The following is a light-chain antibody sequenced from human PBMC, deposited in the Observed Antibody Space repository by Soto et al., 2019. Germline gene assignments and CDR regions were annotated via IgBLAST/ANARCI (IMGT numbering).Light chain of an antibody. J-gene: IGLJ1*01. CDR2: GNS. CDR1: SSNIGTGYD. CDR3: QSFDSSRFYV. V-gene: IGLV1-40*01. Sequence: QSVLTQPPSVSEAPGQRVTISCTGSSSNIGTGYDVHWYQQLPGTAPKLLIYGNSNRPSGVPDRFSGSKSGTSASLAITGLQAEDEADYYCQSFDSSRFYVFGTGTKLTVL.